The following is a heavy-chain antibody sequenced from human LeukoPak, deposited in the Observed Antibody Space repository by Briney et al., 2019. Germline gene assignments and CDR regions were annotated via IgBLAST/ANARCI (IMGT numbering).Heavy chain of an antibody. Sequence: GEATEYAASVRGRFIISRDDSKSTAYLQMHSLKTEDTAVYHCTRDPGHTASWYYFDYWGLGTLVTVSS. CDR2: GEAT. J-gene: IGHJ4*02. D-gene: IGHD6-13*01. CDR3: TRDPGHTASWYYFDY. V-gene: IGHV3-49*02.